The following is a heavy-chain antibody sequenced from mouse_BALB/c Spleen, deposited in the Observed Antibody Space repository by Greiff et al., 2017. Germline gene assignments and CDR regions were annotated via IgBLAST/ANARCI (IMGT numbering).Heavy chain of an antibody. J-gene: IGHJ3*01. CDR2: ISNGGGST. D-gene: IGHD1-2*01. CDR1: GFTFSSYT. CDR3: ARHHYYGWFAY. Sequence: EVKLMESGGGLVQPGGSLKLSCAASGFTFSSYTMSWVRQTPEKRLEWVAYISNGGGSTYYPDTVKGRFTISRDNAKNTLYLQMSSLKSEDTAMYYCARHHYYGWFAYWGQGTLVTVSA. V-gene: IGHV5-12-2*01.